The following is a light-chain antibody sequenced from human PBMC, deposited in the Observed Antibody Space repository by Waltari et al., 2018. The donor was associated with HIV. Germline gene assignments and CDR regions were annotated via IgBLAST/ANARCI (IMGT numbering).Light chain of an antibody. J-gene: IGLJ2*01. Sequence: HSVLTQPASVSASPGQSISISCTGTYADGGGFNYVSWYQQYPGEAPTVILYEVTTRPSGINSRFSGSKSGNTASLTIAGLQPEDEADYYCSSYVVGGALVFGGGTRVTVL. CDR3: SSYVVGGALV. CDR1: YADGGGFNY. V-gene: IGLV2-14*01. CDR2: EVT.